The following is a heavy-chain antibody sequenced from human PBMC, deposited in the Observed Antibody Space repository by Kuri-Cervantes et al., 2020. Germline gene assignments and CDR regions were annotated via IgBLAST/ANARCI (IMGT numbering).Heavy chain of an antibody. CDR2: IYHSGST. CDR1: GGSISSGDYY. D-gene: IGHD6-19*01. V-gene: IGHV4-39*07. Sequence: SETLSLTCTVSGGSISSGDYYWGWIRQPPGKGLEWIGSIYHSGSTYYNPSLKSRVTISVDTSKNQFSLKLSSVTAADTAVYYCARSTRSSGLDNWGQGTLVTVSS. CDR3: ARSTRSSGLDN. J-gene: IGHJ4*02.